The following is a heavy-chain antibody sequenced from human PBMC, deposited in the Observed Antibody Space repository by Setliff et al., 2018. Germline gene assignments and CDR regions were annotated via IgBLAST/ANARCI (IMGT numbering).Heavy chain of an antibody. CDR1: RFTFSNYA. CDR2: ISASGRTT. D-gene: IGHD2-2*01. Sequence: GGSLRLSCAASRFTFSNYAMSWVRQAPGKGLEWVSAISASGRTTYSADSVKGRFTISRDNSKNTLYLQMNNLRAEDTAEYYCARGGDILVGGAGYYFDYWGQGTLVTVSS. J-gene: IGHJ4*02. V-gene: IGHV3-23*01. CDR3: ARGGDILVGGAGYYFDY.